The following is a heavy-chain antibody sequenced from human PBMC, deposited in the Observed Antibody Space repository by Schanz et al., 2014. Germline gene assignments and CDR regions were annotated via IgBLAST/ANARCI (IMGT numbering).Heavy chain of an antibody. J-gene: IGHJ3*02. CDR3: AKGRFGELSAFDI. Sequence: VQLVDSGGGLVQPGGSLRLSCAASGFTFSSHWMHWVRQDPGKGLVWVSRIKSDGSSTSYADSVKGRFTISRDNAKNTLYLQMNSLRAEDTAVYYCAKGRFGELSAFDIWGQGTMVTVSS. CDR1: GFTFSSHW. V-gene: IGHV3-74*02. CDR2: IKSDGSST. D-gene: IGHD3-10*01.